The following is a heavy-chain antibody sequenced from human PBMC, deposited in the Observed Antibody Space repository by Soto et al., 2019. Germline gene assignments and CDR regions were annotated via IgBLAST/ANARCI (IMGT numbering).Heavy chain of an antibody. V-gene: IGHV1-69*02. Sequence: QVHLVQAGAEVKKPGSSVKVSCRASGGTSNRYSISWVRQAPGQGLEWMGRIIPMFGITNYAQKFQGRVMITADKSANTAYMEVSGLRSEDTAMYYCATFYEGDCTTTTCYGDFDYWGQGTLVTVSS. CDR2: IIPMFGIT. CDR3: ATFYEGDCTTTTCYGDFDY. J-gene: IGHJ4*02. CDR1: GGTSNRYS. D-gene: IGHD2-2*01.